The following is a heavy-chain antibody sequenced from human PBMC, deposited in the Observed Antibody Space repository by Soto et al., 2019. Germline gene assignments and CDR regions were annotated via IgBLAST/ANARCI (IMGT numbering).Heavy chain of an antibody. J-gene: IGHJ4*02. CDR2: INRDGSSI. D-gene: IGHD6-19*01. Sequence: PGGSLRLSCAASGFTSSSYWMHWVRQAPGKGLVWVSRINRDGSSIRYADSVKGRFTISRDNAKNTLYLQMNSLRVEDTAVYYCARETGYSRGWRQDYWGQGTLDTVSS. CDR1: GFTSSSYW. CDR3: ARETGYSRGWRQDY. V-gene: IGHV3-74*01.